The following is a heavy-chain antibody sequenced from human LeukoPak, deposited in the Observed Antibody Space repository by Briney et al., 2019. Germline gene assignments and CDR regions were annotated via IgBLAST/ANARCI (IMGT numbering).Heavy chain of an antibody. D-gene: IGHD6-13*01. V-gene: IGHV3-23*01. J-gene: IGHJ6*02. Sequence: GGSLRLSCAAPGFTFSSYAMSWVRQAPGKGLEWVSAISGSGGSTYYADSVKGRFTISRDNSKNTLYLQMNSLRAEDTAVYYCAKGLGYSSSWYSPSAYYYYYYGMDVWGQGTTVTVSS. CDR1: GFTFSSYA. CDR3: AKGLGYSSSWYSPSAYYYYYYGMDV. CDR2: ISGSGGST.